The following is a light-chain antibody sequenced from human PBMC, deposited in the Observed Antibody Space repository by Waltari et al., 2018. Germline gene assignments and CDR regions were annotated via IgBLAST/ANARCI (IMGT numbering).Light chain of an antibody. V-gene: IGKV4-1*01. J-gene: IGKJ3*01. Sequence: DIVMTQSPDSLAVSLGERANTTCKSSQNVLYSSNNKNYLALYQQRSGQPPKLLIYWASTRESGVPDRFSGSGSGTDFTLTISSLQAEDVAVYYCQQYYSIPFTFGPGTKVDIK. CDR1: QNVLYSSNNKNY. CDR3: QQYYSIPFT. CDR2: WAS.